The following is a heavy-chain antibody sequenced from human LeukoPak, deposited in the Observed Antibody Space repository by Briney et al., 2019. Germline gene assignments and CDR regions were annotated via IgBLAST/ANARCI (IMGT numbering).Heavy chain of an antibody. Sequence: PGGSLRLSCVASGFTFSDYYMDWVRQAPGKGLEWVGRARDKANSHTTVYAASVRGRFIISRDDSKSSLFLQMNGLKTEDTAVYFCARRGFSDSRGYYPDFDYWGRGTLVTVSS. CDR3: ARRGFSDSRGYYPDFDY. D-gene: IGHD3-22*01. V-gene: IGHV3-72*01. CDR2: ARDKANSHTT. CDR1: GFTFSDYY. J-gene: IGHJ4*02.